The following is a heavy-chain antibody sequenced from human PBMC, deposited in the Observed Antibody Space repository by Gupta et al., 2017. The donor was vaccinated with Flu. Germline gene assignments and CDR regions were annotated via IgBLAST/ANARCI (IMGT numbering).Heavy chain of an antibody. CDR2: ISWHSANI. CDR1: GFTFDDYD. CDR3: TKDVHGLDGNSYGLDV. D-gene: IGHD1-1*01. Sequence: EVQLVESGGDLVQPGRSLRLSCTASGFTFDDYDMHWVRQAPGKGLEWVAGISWHSANIGYADSVKGRFTISRDNARNSLYLQMSSLRPDDTALYYCTKDVHGLDGNSYGLDVWGQGTTVTVSS. V-gene: IGHV3-9*01. J-gene: IGHJ6*02.